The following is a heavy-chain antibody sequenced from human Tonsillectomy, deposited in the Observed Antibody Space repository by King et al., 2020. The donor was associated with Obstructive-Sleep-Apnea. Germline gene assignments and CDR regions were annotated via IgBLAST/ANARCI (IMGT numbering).Heavy chain of an antibody. J-gene: IGHJ5*02. CDR1: GFIFSDYN. CDR2: IATFSTTV. CDR3: AKENWNYDFAFDP. D-gene: IGHD1-7*01. V-gene: IGHV3-48*04. Sequence: VQLVESGGGLVQPGGSLRLSCVASGFIFSDYNMYWVRQAPGKGLEWISYIATFSTTVYYADSVKGRFTVSRDNPKNSLYLQMSSLRVDDTAVYYCAKENWNYDFAFDPWGQGTLVTVSS.